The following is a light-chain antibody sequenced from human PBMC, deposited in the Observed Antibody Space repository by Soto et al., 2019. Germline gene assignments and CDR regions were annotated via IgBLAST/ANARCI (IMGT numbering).Light chain of an antibody. J-gene: IGKJ1*01. V-gene: IGKV3-15*01. CDR2: GAS. CDR1: QRVSSN. CDR3: QQYNNWPPSWT. Sequence: EIVMTQSPATLSFSPGERATLSCRASQRVSSNLAWYQQKPGQAPRLLIYGASTRATGIPARFSGSGSGTEFTLTISSLQSEDFAVYYCQQYNNWPPSWTFGQGTKVEIK.